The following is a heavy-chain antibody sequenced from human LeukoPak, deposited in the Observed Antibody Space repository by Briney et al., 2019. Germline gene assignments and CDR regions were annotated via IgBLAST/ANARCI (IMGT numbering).Heavy chain of an antibody. CDR1: GFTFSSYE. Sequence: GGSLRLSCAASGFTFSSYEVNWVRQAPGKGLEWVSYISSSGSTIYYADSVKGRFTISRDNAKNSLYLQMNRLRAEDTALYYCAKLGHTSGYYARHSDYWGQGTLVTVSS. CDR2: ISSSGSTI. D-gene: IGHD3-22*01. V-gene: IGHV3-48*03. J-gene: IGHJ4*02. CDR3: AKLGHTSGYYARHSDY.